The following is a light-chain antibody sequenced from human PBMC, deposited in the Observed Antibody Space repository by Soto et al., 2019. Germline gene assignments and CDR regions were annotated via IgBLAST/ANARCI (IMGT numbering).Light chain of an antibody. J-gene: IGKJ2*01. V-gene: IGKV1-39*01. CDR1: QSISSY. CDR2: AAS. Sequence: DIQMTQSPSSLSSSLGDRVTITCRASQSISSYLNWYQQKPGNAPKLLIYAASSLQSGVPSRFSGSGSGTDFTLTISSLQPEDFATYYCQQSYSTPRYTFGQGTKLEIK. CDR3: QQSYSTPRYT.